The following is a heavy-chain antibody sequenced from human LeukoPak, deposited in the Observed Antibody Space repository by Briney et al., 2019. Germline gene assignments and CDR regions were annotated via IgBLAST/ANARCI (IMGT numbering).Heavy chain of an antibody. CDR3: AKSLPGIAVAASFGY. CDR1: GFTFSSYA. D-gene: IGHD6-19*01. V-gene: IGHV3-23*01. J-gene: IGHJ4*02. CDR2: ISGSGGST. Sequence: GGSLRLSCAASGFTFSSYAMSWVRQAPGKGLEWVSAISGSGGSTYYADSVKGRFTISRDNSKNTLYLQMNSPRAEDTDVYYCAKSLPGIAVAASFGYWGQGTLVTVSS.